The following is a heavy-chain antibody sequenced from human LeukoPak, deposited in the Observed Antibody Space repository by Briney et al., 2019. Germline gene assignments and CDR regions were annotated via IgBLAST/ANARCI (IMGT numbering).Heavy chain of an antibody. Sequence: GGSLRLSCAASGFTFSIYWMSWARQDPGKGLVWVSRINNDGSSTKYADSVKGRFTMSRDNAKNTLYLQMNSLRAEDTDVYYCARDGASNEQFDYWGQGTLVTVSS. D-gene: IGHD3-16*01. V-gene: IGHV3-74*01. J-gene: IGHJ4*02. CDR3: ARDGASNEQFDY. CDR1: GFTFSIYW. CDR2: INNDGSST.